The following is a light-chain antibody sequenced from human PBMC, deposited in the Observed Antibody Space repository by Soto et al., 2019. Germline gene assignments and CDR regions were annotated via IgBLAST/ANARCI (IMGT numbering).Light chain of an antibody. CDR2: DAS. Sequence: EIVLTQSPATLSLSPGERATLSCRASQSVGSYLAWYQHKPGRAPRLLINDASNRATGIPARFSGSGSGTNFTLTFSSLEPEDFAVYYCQQRSKSITFGQGTRLEIK. J-gene: IGKJ5*01. CDR3: QQRSKSIT. V-gene: IGKV3-11*01. CDR1: QSVGSY.